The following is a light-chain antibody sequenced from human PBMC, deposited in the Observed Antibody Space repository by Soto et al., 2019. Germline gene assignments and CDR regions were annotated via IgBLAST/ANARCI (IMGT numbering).Light chain of an antibody. J-gene: IGKJ4*01. Sequence: EIVLTQSPGTLSLSPGERATLSCRASQSVSSNYLAWYQQKPGQAPRLLIYGRSSRATGIPDRFSGSGSGTDFTLTISRLEPEDFAVYYCQQYGSYPLTFGGGTKVEIK. CDR3: QQYGSYPLT. CDR2: GRS. V-gene: IGKV3-20*01. CDR1: QSVSSNY.